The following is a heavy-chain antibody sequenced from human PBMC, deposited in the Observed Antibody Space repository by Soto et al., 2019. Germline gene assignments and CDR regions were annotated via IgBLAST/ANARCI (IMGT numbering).Heavy chain of an antibody. CDR1: GGSISSGGYY. CDR2: IYYSGST. V-gene: IGHV4-31*03. Sequence: SETLSLTCTVSGGSISSGGYYWSWIRQHPGKGLEWIGYIYYSGSTYYNPSLKSRVTISVDTSKNQFSLKLSSVTAADTAVYYCAREKRFGEGVDYWGQGTLVTVSS. D-gene: IGHD3-10*01. J-gene: IGHJ4*02. CDR3: AREKRFGEGVDY.